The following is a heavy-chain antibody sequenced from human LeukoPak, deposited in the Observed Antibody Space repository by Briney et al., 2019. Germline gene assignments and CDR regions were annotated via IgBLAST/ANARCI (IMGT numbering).Heavy chain of an antibody. CDR1: GGSISSYY. Sequence: PSETLSLTCTVSGGSISSYYWSWIRQPAGKGLEWIGRIYTSGSTNYNPSLKSRVTISVDTSKNQFSLKLSSVTAADTAVYYCARDYYDSSGYYPNWFDPWGQGTLVTVSS. CDR2: IYTSGST. D-gene: IGHD3-22*01. V-gene: IGHV4-4*07. J-gene: IGHJ5*02. CDR3: ARDYYDSSGYYPNWFDP.